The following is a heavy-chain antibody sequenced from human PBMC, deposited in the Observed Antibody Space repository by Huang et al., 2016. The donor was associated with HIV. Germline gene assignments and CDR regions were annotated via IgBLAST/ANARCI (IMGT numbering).Heavy chain of an antibody. J-gene: IGHJ3*02. V-gene: IGHV3-30-3*01. CDR2: ISYDGNDK. CDR1: GFTLSDYA. D-gene: IGHD3-10*01. Sequence: QVQLVESGGGVVQPGRSLRLSCAASGFTLSDYAITWVRQAPGKGLVWWALISYDGNDKFYSDSVRGRFTISRDNFNNTLYLQMNSLRHEDTALYYCARFGKRLPMLRGEDVIGDIWGQGTMVIVSS. CDR3: ARFGKRLPMLRGEDVIGDI.